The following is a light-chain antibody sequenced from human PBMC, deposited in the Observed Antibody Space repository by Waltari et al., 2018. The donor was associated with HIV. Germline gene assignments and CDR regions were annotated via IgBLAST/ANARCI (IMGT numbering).Light chain of an antibody. CDR1: QPISTW. CDR2: AAA. Sequence: DIQMTQSPSSVSASVGDRVTITCRASQPISTWLAWYQQKPVKAPKLLIYAAATLQSEVPSRFSGSGSGTDFTLTISSLQPEDFATYYCQQANSFPLTFGGGTKVDIK. V-gene: IGKV1D-12*01. CDR3: QQANSFPLT. J-gene: IGKJ4*01.